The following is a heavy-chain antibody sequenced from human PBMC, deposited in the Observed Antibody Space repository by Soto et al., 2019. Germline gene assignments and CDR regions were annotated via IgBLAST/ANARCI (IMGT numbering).Heavy chain of an antibody. D-gene: IGHD5-18*01. CDR1: GYTFTSYA. V-gene: IGHV1-3*01. CDR3: ARDLDIAMARVPLNYYYGMDV. Sequence: GASVKVSCKASGYTFTSYAMHWVRQAPGQRLEWMGWINAGNGNTKYSQKFQGRVTITRDTSASTAYMELSSLRSEDTAVYYCARDLDIAMARVPLNYYYGMDVWGQGTTVTVSS. CDR2: INAGNGNT. J-gene: IGHJ6*02.